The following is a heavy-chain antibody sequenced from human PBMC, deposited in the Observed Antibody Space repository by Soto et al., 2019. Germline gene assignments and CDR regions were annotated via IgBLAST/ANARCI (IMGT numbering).Heavy chain of an antibody. V-gene: IGHV3-48*03. D-gene: IGHD2-2*01. J-gene: IGHJ6*02. CDR3: AREGFYAMDV. CDR2: ISSSGETV. CDR1: GFTFISYE. Sequence: GGSLRLSCEVSGFTFISYEIYFCRQAPGKGLEWVAYISSSGETVYYAGSVQGRFTISRDNAKNSLYLQMSSLGAEDTAVYYCAREGFYAMDVWGQGTTVTVSS.